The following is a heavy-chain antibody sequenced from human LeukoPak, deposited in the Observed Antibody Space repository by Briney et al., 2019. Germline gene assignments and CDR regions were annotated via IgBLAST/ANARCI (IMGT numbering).Heavy chain of an antibody. V-gene: IGHV4-30-2*01. CDR2: IYHSGST. J-gene: IGHJ4*02. D-gene: IGHD3-10*01. CDR1: GGSISSGGYY. Sequence: SETLSLTCTVSGGSISSGGYYWSWIRQPPGKGLEWIGYIYHSGSTYYNPSLKSRVTISVDKSKNQFSLKLSSVTAADTAVYYCARTTELTMVRGVNPAPFDYWGQGTLVTVSS. CDR3: ARTTELTMVRGVNPAPFDY.